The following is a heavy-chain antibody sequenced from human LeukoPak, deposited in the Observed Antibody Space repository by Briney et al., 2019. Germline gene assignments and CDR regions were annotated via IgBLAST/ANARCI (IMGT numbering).Heavy chain of an antibody. CDR3: ASNSIRGVTSPGYYYYYMDV. CDR1: GGSISSSGYY. J-gene: IGHJ6*03. Sequence: PSETLSLTCTVSGGSISSSGYYWGWIRQPPGKGLEWIGSISYSGTTYYNPSLKSRVTISVDTSKNQFSLKLSSVTAADTAVYYCASNSIRGVTSPGYYYYYMDVWGKGTTVTVSS. D-gene: IGHD3-10*01. V-gene: IGHV4-39*07. CDR2: ISYSGTT.